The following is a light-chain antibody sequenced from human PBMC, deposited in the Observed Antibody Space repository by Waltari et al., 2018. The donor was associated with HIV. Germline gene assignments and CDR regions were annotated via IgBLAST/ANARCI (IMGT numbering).Light chain of an antibody. CDR3: QQYSTHYA. J-gene: IGKJ2*01. CDR2: MTS. V-gene: IGKV1-5*03. Sequence: IQMTQSPSSLSASVGDTVILTCRASQDIDKWLAWYHQKPGRAPKLLISMTSVLESGVPSRFSGSGSGTTFTLTITGLQPDDFGTYFCQQYSTHYAFGQGTRVE. CDR1: QDIDKW.